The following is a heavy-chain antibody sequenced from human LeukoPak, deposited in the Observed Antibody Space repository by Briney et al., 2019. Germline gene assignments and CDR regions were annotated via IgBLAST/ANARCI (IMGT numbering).Heavy chain of an antibody. CDR1: GFTFSSYW. D-gene: IGHD3-3*01. J-gene: IGHJ4*02. V-gene: IGHV3-53*01. Sequence: GGSLRLSCAASGFTFSSYWMSWVRQAPGKGLEWVSVIYTGGSTYYADSVKGRFTISRDTSKNTLYLEMNSLRAEDTAVYYCARDRDSDFWSGFGYWGQGTLVTVSS. CDR3: ARDRDSDFWSGFGY. CDR2: IYTGGST.